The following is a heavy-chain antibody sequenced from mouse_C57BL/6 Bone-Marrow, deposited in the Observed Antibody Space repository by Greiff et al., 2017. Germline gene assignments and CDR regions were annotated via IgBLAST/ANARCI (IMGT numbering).Heavy chain of an antibody. CDR3: ASEGLIWDFDV. J-gene: IGHJ1*03. CDR2: IDPTRGGT. V-gene: IGHV1-72*01. Sequence: QVQLQQPGAELVKPGASVKLSCKASGYTFTSYWMHWVKQRPGRGLEWIGRIDPTRGGTKYNEKFKSKATLTVDKPSSTAYMQLSSLTSEDSAVYYCASEGLIWDFDVWGTGTTVTVSS. CDR1: GYTFTSYW. D-gene: IGHD2-4*01.